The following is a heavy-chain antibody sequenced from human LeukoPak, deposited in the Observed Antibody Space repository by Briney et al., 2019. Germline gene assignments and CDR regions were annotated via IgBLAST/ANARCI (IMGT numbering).Heavy chain of an antibody. D-gene: IGHD3-22*01. CDR1: GYTFTSYD. CDR2: MNPNSGNT. CDR3: ARAAWYYYDSSGFSAPYYYGMDV. V-gene: IGHV1-8*01. J-gene: IGHJ6*02. Sequence: ASVKVSCKASGYTFTSYDINWVRQATGQGLEWMGWMNPNSGNTGYAQKFQGRVTMTRNTSISTAYMELSSLRSEDTAVYYCARAAWYYYDSSGFSAPYYYGMDVWGQGTTVTVSS.